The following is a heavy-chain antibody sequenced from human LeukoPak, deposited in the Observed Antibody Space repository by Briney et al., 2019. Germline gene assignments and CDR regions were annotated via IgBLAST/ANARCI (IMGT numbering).Heavy chain of an antibody. CDR2: ISAYNGNT. J-gene: IGHJ4*02. CDR3: ARVRAYYYDSSGSPLYYFDY. Sequence: GASVKVSCKASGYTFTSYGISWVRQAPGQGLEWMGWISAYNGNTSYAQKLQGRVTMTTDTSTSTAYMELRSLRSDDTAVYYCARVRAYYYDSSGSPLYYFDYWGQGTLVTVSS. V-gene: IGHV1-18*01. D-gene: IGHD3-22*01. CDR1: GYTFTSYG.